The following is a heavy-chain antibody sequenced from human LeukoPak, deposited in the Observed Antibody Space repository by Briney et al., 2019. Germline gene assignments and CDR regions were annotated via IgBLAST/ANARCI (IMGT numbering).Heavy chain of an antibody. J-gene: IGHJ5*02. V-gene: IGHV1-8*01. CDR3: AVMVRGARSNWFDP. CDR1: GYTFTSYD. CDR2: MNPNSGNT. Sequence: ASVKVSCKASGYTFTSYDINWVRQATGQGLEWMGWMNPNSGNTGYAQKFQGRVTMTRNTSISTAYMELSSLRSEDTAVYYCAVMVRGARSNWFDPWGQGTLVTVSS. D-gene: IGHD3-10*01.